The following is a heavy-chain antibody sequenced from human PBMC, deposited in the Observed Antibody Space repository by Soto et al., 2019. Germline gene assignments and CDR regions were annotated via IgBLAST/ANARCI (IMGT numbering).Heavy chain of an antibody. V-gene: IGHV3-48*02. D-gene: IGHD2-2*01. Sequence: EVQLVESGGGLVQPGGSMRLSCAASGFRFSIYSMNWVRQAPGKGLEWSSYITSDTNTIKYADSLKGRFTTSRDNAKNSLYLQVNCLRDADTAVYYGVRAVECHSDYWGQGTVVTVSS. CDR1: GFRFSIYS. CDR3: VRAVECHSDY. CDR2: ITSDTNTI. J-gene: IGHJ4*02.